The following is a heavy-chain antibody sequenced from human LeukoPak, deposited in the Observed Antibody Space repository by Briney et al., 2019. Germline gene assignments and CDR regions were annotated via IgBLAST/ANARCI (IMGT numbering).Heavy chain of an antibody. V-gene: IGHV4-61*02. D-gene: IGHD3-10*01. J-gene: IGHJ4*02. CDR2: IYTSGST. Sequence: SQTLSLTCTVSGGSISSGSYYWSWIRQPAGKGLEWIGRIYTSGSTNYNPSLKSRVTISVDTSKNQFSLKLSSVTAADTAVYYCAREGLWFGESHWGQGALVTVSS. CDR3: AREGLWFGESH. CDR1: GGSISSGSYY.